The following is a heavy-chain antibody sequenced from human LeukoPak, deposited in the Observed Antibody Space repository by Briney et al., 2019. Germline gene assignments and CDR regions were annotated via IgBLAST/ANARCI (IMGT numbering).Heavy chain of an antibody. V-gene: IGHV4-34*01. CDR2: INHSGST. Sequence: PSETPSLTCAVYGGSFSGYYWSWIRQPPGKGLEWIGEINHSGSTNYNPSLKSRVTISVDTSKNQFSLKLSSVTAADTAVYYCARGGNGEDIVVVPAAIAVYYFDYWGPGTLVTVSS. D-gene: IGHD2-2*02. J-gene: IGHJ4*02. CDR1: GGSFSGYY. CDR3: ARGGNGEDIVVVPAAIAVYYFDY.